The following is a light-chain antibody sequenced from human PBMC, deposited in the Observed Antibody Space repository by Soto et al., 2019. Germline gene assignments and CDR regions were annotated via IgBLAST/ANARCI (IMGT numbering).Light chain of an antibody. CDR3: QQSDTFPAT. CDR1: QGIRSW. CDR2: AAS. Sequence: DIQMTQSPSSVSASVGDRVTITCRASQGIRSWLAWYQQRPGKAPKLLISAASSLQSAVPSRFSGSGSGTDFTLTISSLQPDDFATYYCQQSDTFPATFGGGTRVEIK. J-gene: IGKJ4*01. V-gene: IGKV1D-12*01.